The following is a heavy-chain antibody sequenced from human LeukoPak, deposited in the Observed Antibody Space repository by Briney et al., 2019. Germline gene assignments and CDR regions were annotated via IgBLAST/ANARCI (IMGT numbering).Heavy chain of an antibody. Sequence: RASVKVSCKASGYTFTNYVLHWVRQAPGQRLEWMGWINGGNGNTKYSQNFQGRVTFTRDTSASTAYMELSSLRSEDTAVYYCAIIAAAYFFDYWGQGTLVTVSS. V-gene: IGHV1-3*01. CDR2: INGGNGNT. D-gene: IGHD6-13*01. CDR3: AIIAAAYFFDY. J-gene: IGHJ4*02. CDR1: GYTFTNYV.